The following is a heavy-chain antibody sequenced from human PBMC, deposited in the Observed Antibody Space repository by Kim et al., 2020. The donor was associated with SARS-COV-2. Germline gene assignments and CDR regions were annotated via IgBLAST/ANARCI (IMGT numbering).Heavy chain of an antibody. D-gene: IGHD3-3*01. V-gene: IGHV4-31*03. CDR1: GGSISSGGYY. J-gene: IGHJ5*02. Sequence: SETLSLTCTVSGGSISSGGYYWSWIRQHPGKGLEWIGYIYYSGSTYYNPSLKSRVTISVDTSKNQFSLKLSSVTAADTAVYYCARGASITIFGVVILGGAFDPWGQGTLDTVSS. CDR3: ARGASITIFGVVILGGAFDP. CDR2: IYYSGST.